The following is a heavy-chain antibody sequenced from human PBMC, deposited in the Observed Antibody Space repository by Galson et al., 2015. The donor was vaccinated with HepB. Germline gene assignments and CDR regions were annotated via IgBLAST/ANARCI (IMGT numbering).Heavy chain of an antibody. J-gene: IGHJ5*02. CDR2: ISSSGSTI. CDR1: GFTFSDYY. D-gene: IGHD3-3*01. V-gene: IGHV3-11*01. CDR3: ARTNYDFWSGYWFDP. Sequence: SLRLSCAASGFTFSDYYMSWIRQAPGKGLEWVSYISSSGSTIYYADSVKGRFTISRDNAKNSLYLQMNSLRAEDTAVYYCARTNYDFWSGYWFDPWGQGTLVTVSS.